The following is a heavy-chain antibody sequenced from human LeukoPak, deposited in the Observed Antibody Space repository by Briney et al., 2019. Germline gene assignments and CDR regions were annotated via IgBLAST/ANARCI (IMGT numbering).Heavy chain of an antibody. CDR3: ARDVGGSLDY. V-gene: IGHV3-7*01. J-gene: IGHJ4*02. CDR1: GFTFSTYW. D-gene: IGHD1-26*01. CDR2: IKGDESAK. Sequence: GGSLRLSCAASGFTFSTYWMAWVRQDPGKGLEWVANIKGDESAKHQADSVKGRFTISRDNAQNSVYLQMTSLRGEDTAVYYCARDVGGSLDYWGQGTLVTVFS.